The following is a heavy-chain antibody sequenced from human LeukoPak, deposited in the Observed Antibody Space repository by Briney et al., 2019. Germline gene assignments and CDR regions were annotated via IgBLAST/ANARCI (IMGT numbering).Heavy chain of an antibody. V-gene: IGHV4-59*01. D-gene: IGHD3-22*01. CDR1: GGSISSYY. CDR2: IYYTGST. CDR3: ARGRQWLLRGFDS. Sequence: ASETLSLTCTVSGGSISSYYWSWIRQPPGKGLEWIGYIYYTGSTNYNPSLRSRVTISVDTSKNQFSLKLSSVTAADTAVYHCARGRQWLLRGFDSWGQGTLVTVSS. J-gene: IGHJ4*02.